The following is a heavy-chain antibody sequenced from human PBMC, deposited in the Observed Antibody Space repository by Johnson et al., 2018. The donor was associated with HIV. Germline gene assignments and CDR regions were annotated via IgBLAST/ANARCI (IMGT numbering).Heavy chain of an antibody. CDR1: GFTFDPYA. CDR3: ATSTASDAFDI. Sequence: QVQLVESGGGSVQPGRSLRLSCVASGFTFDPYAMHWVRQAPGKGLEWLAVISHDETSKNYTDSVKGRFTISRDNSKNTLYLQMNSLRVEDTAVYYCATSTASDAFDIWGQGTMVTVSS. CDR2: ISHDETSK. J-gene: IGHJ3*02. V-gene: IGHV3-30*03. D-gene: IGHD2-21*02.